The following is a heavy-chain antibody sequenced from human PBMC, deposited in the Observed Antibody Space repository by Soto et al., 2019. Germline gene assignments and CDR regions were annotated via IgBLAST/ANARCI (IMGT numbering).Heavy chain of an antibody. CDR3: MGFGGVTNPVGY. J-gene: IGHJ4*02. CDR2: INPSGGST. D-gene: IGHD3-16*01. CDR1: GYTFTSYY. Sequence: ASVKVSCKASGYTFTSYYMHWVRQAPGQGLEWMGIINPSGGSTSYAQKFQGRVTMTRDTSTSTVYMELSSLRSEDTAVYYCMGFGGVTNPVGYWGQGTLVTVSS. V-gene: IGHV1-46*01.